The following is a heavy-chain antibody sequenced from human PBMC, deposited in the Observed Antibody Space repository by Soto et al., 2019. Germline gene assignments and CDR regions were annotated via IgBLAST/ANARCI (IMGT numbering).Heavy chain of an antibody. D-gene: IGHD4-4*01. CDR2: ISWSGDNM. J-gene: IGHJ3*01. V-gene: IGHV3-9*01. CDR1: GFTFDDYA. Sequence: QLVESGGGLVQPGRSLRLSCAASGFTFDDYAMHWVRQAPGKGVEWVSGISWSGDNMAYADSVKGRFITSRDNVKNSLYLQMNSLRVEDTALYHCVKVSYSSLTTLGSAFDVWGQGTMVTVS. CDR3: VKVSYSSLTTLGSAFDV.